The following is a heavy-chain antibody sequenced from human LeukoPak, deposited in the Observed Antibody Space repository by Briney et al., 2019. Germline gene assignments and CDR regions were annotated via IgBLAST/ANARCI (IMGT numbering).Heavy chain of an antibody. D-gene: IGHD3-22*01. V-gene: IGHV1-2*02. Sequence: ASVKVSCKASGYTSTGYYMHWVRQAPGQGLEWMGWINPNSGDTNYAQKFQGRVTMTRDTSITTAYMELSRLRSDDTAVYYCARGHDRTADYWGQGTLVTVSS. CDR2: INPNSGDT. CDR3: ARGHDRTADY. J-gene: IGHJ4*02. CDR1: GYTSTGYY.